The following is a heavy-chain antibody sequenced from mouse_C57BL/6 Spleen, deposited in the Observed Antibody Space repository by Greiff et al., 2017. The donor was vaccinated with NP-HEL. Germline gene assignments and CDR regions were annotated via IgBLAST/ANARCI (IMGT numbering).Heavy chain of an antibody. Sequence: DVMLVESGGGLVKPGGSLKLSCAASGFTFSDYGMHWVRQAPEKGLEWVAYISSGSSTIYYADTVKGRFTISRDNAKNTLFLQMTSLRSEDTAMYYCARGGGGYFDVWGTGTTVTVSS. J-gene: IGHJ1*03. CDR2: ISSGSSTI. CDR3: ARGGGGYFDV. V-gene: IGHV5-17*01. CDR1: GFTFSDYG.